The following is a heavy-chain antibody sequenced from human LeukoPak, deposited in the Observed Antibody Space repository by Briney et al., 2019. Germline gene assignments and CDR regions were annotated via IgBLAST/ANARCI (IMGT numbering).Heavy chain of an antibody. D-gene: IGHD3-22*01. CDR3: LSKDANYYDSSGYYDPFDY. J-gene: IGHJ4*02. Sequence: ASVKVSCKASGFTFTGYYMHWVRQAPGQGLEWMGWINPNSGGTNYAQKFQGRVTMTRDTSISTAYMELSRLRSDDTAVYYCLSKDANYYDSSGYYDPFDYWGQGTLVTVSS. V-gene: IGHV1-2*02. CDR2: INPNSGGT. CDR1: GFTFTGYY.